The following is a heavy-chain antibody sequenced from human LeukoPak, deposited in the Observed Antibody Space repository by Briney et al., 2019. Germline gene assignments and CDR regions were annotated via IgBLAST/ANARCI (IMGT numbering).Heavy chain of an antibody. D-gene: IGHD5-18*01. J-gene: IGHJ4*02. CDR1: GDSISRTNFY. V-gene: IGHV4-39*02. CDR2: VFYDGTT. Sequence: SETLSLTCTVSGDSISRTNFYWGWIRQPPGKGPEWIGRVFYDGTTYYHPSLESRATVSVDTSKNQFFLKLSSVTAADTAVYYCARDSLLRGYSYGFFYFDYWGQGTLVTVSS. CDR3: ARDSLLRGYSYGFFYFDY.